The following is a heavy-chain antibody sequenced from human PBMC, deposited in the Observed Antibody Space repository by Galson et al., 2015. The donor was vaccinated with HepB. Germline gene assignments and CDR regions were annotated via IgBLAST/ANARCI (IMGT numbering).Heavy chain of an antibody. J-gene: IGHJ6*03. CDR2: IYPDDSDS. CDR3: ARLAGASSGEVTMDYYFLDI. Sequence: QSGAEVKKPGESLKISCEGSAYRFATYWIAWLRQMPGKGLEWMGIIYPDDSDSRYSPSFEGQVTVSADKYTSTAYLQWNSLKASDTATYYCARLAGASSGEVTMDYYFLDIWRKGTTVIVSS. V-gene: IGHV5-51*01. CDR1: AYRFATYW. D-gene: IGHD3-22*01.